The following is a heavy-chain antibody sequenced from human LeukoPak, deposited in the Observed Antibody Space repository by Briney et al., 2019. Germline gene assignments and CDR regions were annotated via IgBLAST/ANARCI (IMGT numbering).Heavy chain of an antibody. J-gene: IGHJ4*02. Sequence: GGSLRLSCTASGFSFSGHWMHWARQLPGKGLIWVSRISPTGSTTSYADSVRGRFTVSRDNAKNTLYLQVNNLRAEDTAVYYCARGPNSNWSGLDFWGQGTLLTVSS. CDR3: ARGPNSNWSGLDF. V-gene: IGHV3-74*01. CDR2: ISPTGSTT. CDR1: GFSFSGHW. D-gene: IGHD6-6*01.